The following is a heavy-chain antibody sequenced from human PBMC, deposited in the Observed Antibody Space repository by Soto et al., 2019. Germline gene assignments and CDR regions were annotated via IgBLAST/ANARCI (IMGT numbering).Heavy chain of an antibody. Sequence: SGPTLVNPTQTLTLTCTFSGFSLTSSGEGVGWIRQPPGKAPEWLALIYWNDDERYSPSLESRLTITKDTSKDQVVLTVTNMDPVDTATYLGVDSSYGDRTAAGSWGQGALVTV. CDR3: VDSSYGDRTAAGS. CDR2: IYWNDDE. CDR1: GFSLTSSGEG. V-gene: IGHV2-5*01. D-gene: IGHD4-17*01. J-gene: IGHJ5*02.